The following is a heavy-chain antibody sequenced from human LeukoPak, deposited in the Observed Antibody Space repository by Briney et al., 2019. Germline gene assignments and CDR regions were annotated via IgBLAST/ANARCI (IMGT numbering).Heavy chain of an antibody. V-gene: IGHV1-2*02. D-gene: IGHD2-21*01. Sequence: ASVKVSCKTSGFTFTDYHTHWVRQAPGQGLEWMGCINANSGGTKYPQEFQGRVTVTRDTSISTAYMEVSRLTSDDTAVYFCAKESRVKFSDFDYWGQGTLVTVSS. CDR1: GFTFTDYH. CDR3: AKESRVKFSDFDY. J-gene: IGHJ4*02. CDR2: INANSGGT.